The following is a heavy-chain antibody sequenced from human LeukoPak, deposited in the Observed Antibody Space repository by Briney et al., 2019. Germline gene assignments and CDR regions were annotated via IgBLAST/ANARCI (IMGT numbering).Heavy chain of an antibody. J-gene: IGHJ5*02. D-gene: IGHD2/OR15-2a*01. CDR1: GFTFNKYA. V-gene: IGHV3-23*01. CDR2: LSDSGAST. CDR3: AKDARTGVWNIGDSWFDH. Sequence: GGSLRLSCAASGFTFNKYAMTWVRQAPGQGLEWVSGLSDSGASTFYAESVRGRFTISRDNSKNMLYLHINSLRAEDTAVYYCAKDARTGVWNIGDSWFDHWGQGTLVTVSS.